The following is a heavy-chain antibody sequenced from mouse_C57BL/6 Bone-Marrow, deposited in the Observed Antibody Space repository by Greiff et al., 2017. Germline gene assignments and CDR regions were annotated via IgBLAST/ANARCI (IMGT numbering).Heavy chain of an antibody. CDR1: GYTFTSYW. J-gene: IGHJ4*01. CDR2: IDPSDSYT. Sequence: QVQLQQSGAELVMPGASVKLSCTASGYTFTSYWMHWVKQRPGQGLEWIGEIDPSDSYTNYNQKFKGKSTLTIDKSSSTAYMRLSSLTSEDSAVYYCARWAMDYWGQGTSVTVSS. V-gene: IGHV1-69*01. CDR3: ARWAMDY.